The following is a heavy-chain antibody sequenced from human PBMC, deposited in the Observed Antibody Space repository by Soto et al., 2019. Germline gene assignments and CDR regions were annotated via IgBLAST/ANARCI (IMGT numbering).Heavy chain of an antibody. J-gene: IGHJ6*02. CDR3: TSGSSIAAAGNYYGMDV. CDR2: IRSKANSYAT. CDR1: GFTFSGSA. D-gene: IGHD6-13*01. V-gene: IGHV3-73*01. Sequence: PGGSLRLSCAASGFTFSGSAMHWVRQASGKGLEWVGRIRSKANSYATAYAASVKGRFTISRDDSKNTAYLQMNSLKTEDTAVYYCTSGSSIAAAGNYYGMDVWGQGTTVTV.